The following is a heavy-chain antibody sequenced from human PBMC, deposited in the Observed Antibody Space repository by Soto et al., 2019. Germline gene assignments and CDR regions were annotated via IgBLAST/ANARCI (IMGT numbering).Heavy chain of an antibody. J-gene: IGHJ4*02. CDR2: IYYSGST. V-gene: IGHV4-59*01. CDR1: GGSISSYY. CDR3: ARRYGGNFDY. Sequence: QVQLQESGPGLVKPSETLSLTCTVSGGSISSYYWSWIRQPPGKGLEWIGYIYYSGSTNYNTSLKSRVTISVDTSKNQVSLKLSSVTTADTAVYYCARRYGGNFDYWGQGTLVTVSS. D-gene: IGHD1-26*01.